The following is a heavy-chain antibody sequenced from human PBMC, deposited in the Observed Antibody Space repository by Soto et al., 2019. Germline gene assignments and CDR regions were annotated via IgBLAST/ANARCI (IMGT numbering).Heavy chain of an antibody. D-gene: IGHD3-10*01. CDR3: ARERVGSGSRKTPGTDYYYYGMDV. V-gene: IGHV1-69*13. Sequence: GASVKVSCKASGGTFSSYAISWVRQAPGQGLEWMGGIIPIFGTANYAQKFQGRVTITADESTSTAYMELSSLRSEDTAVYYCARERVGSGSRKTPGTDYYYYGMDVWGQGTTVTVSS. CDR2: IIPIFGTA. J-gene: IGHJ6*02. CDR1: GGTFSSYA.